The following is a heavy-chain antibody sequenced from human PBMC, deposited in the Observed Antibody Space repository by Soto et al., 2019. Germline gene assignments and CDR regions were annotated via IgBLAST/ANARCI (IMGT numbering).Heavy chain of an antibody. J-gene: IGHJ4*02. CDR3: AHRLGAPGYFDY. CDR2: IYWDDDK. CDR1: GFSLSTNGVG. V-gene: IGHV2-5*02. Sequence: QITLKESGPTLVKPTQTLTLICTFSGFSLSTNGVGVGWIRQPPGKALEWLALIYWDDDKRYSPSLKSRLTITKDASKNQVVLTMTNMDPVDTATYYCAHRLGAPGYFDYWGQGTLVTVSS. D-gene: IGHD3-16*01.